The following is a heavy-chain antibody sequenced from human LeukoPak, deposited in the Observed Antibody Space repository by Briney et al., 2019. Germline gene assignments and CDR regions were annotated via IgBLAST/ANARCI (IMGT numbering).Heavy chain of an antibody. Sequence: GGSLRLSCAASGFTFSSYSMNWVRQAPGKGLEWVSSISSSSSYIYYADSVKGRFTISRDNAKNSLYLQMNSLRAEDTAVYYCARGGTAMVTVAFDIWGQGTMVTVSS. D-gene: IGHD5-18*01. V-gene: IGHV3-21*01. CDR2: ISSSSSYI. CDR1: GFTFSSYS. J-gene: IGHJ3*02. CDR3: ARGGTAMVTVAFDI.